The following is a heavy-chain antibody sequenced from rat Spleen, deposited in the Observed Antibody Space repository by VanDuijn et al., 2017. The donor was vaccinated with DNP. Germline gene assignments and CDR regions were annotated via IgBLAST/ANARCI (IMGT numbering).Heavy chain of an antibody. J-gene: IGHJ2*01. CDR1: GYSITSNH. Sequence: EVQLQESGPGLVKPAQSLSLTCSVTGYSITSNHWGWIRKFPGNKLEWMGYVNSADITYYNPSLKRRISITRDTSKNQFFLQVNSVTTEDTATYYCASGPNGYNYFDYWGQGVMVTVSS. D-gene: IGHD1-4*01. CDR2: VNSADIT. CDR3: ASGPNGYNYFDY. V-gene: IGHV3-3*01.